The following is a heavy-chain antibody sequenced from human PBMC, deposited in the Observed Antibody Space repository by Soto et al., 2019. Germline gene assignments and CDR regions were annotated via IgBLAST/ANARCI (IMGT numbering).Heavy chain of an antibody. V-gene: IGHV3-53*01. Sequence: PGGSLRLSCAASGFTVSSNYMSWVRQAPGKGLEWVSVIYSGGSTYYADSVKGRFTISRDNSKNTLYLQMNSLRAEDTAVYYCARDRRAGYNSRGYYYSGMDVSGQGTTVTVYS. CDR3: ARDRRAGYNSRGYYYSGMDV. D-gene: IGHD5-12*01. CDR1: GFTVSSNY. CDR2: IYSGGST. J-gene: IGHJ6*02.